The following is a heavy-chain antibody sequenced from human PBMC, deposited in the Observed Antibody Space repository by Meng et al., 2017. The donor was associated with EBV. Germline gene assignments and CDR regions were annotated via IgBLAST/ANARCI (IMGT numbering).Heavy chain of an antibody. Sequence: MHLVQSVAEVKAPGASVQVSCKASGYTFTGYGISWVRQAPGQGLEWMGWISAYNGNTNYAQKLQGRVTMTTDTSTSTAYMELRSLRSDDTAVYYCARVRTFGGVIPPDYWGQGTLVTVSS. V-gene: IGHV1-18*01. CDR1: GYTFTGYG. J-gene: IGHJ4*02. CDR3: ARVRTFGGVIPPDY. CDR2: ISAYNGNT. D-gene: IGHD3-16*02.